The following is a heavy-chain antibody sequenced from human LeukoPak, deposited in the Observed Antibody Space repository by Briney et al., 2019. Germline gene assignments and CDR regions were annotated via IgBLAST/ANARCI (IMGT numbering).Heavy chain of an antibody. Sequence: EGSLRLSCAASGFTFSSYSMNWVRQAPGRGLEWVSSISSSSSYIYYADSVKGRFTISRDNAKNSLYLQMNSLRAEDTAVYYCASLYDSRTGGYMDVWGKGTTVTVSS. V-gene: IGHV3-21*01. J-gene: IGHJ6*03. CDR2: ISSSSSYI. D-gene: IGHD7-27*01. CDR1: GFTFSSYS. CDR3: ASLYDSRTGGYMDV.